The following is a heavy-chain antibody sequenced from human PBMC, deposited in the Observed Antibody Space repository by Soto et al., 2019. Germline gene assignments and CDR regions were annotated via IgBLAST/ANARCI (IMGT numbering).Heavy chain of an antibody. D-gene: IGHD3-3*01. CDR1: GFNFGGYA. CDR3: VRDWRKYAGGHDY. J-gene: IGHJ4*02. V-gene: IGHV3-30*04. Sequence: QVQLVESGGGVVQPGGSLRLSCAASGFNFGGYAMHWIRQTPGKGLDWVADISYDGVRRDYAESVKGRFTISRDNSKNMLYLEMNSLRDEDTDAYYCVRDWRKYAGGHDYWGQGTLLAVSS. CDR2: ISYDGVRR.